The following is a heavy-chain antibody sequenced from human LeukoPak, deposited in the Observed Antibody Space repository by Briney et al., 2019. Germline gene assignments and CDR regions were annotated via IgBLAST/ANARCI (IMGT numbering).Heavy chain of an antibody. V-gene: IGHV4-34*01. CDR2: INQSGST. CDR3: ARELTD. Sequence: SETLSLTCAVYGGSFSGYYWSWIRQPPGKGLEWIGEINQSGSTNYNPSLKSRVTISVDTSKNQFSLKLSSVTAADTAVYYCARELTDWGQGTLVTVSS. J-gene: IGHJ4*02. D-gene: IGHD2-15*01. CDR1: GGSFSGYY.